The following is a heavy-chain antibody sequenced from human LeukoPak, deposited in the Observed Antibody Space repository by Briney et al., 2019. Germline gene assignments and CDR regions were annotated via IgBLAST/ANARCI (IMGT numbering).Heavy chain of an antibody. D-gene: IGHD6-13*01. CDR3: AGTTAAGSWYFDY. J-gene: IGHJ4*02. Sequence: GGSLRLSCAASGFTFSSYAMHWVRQAPDKGLEWVAVISYDGSNKYYADSVKGRFTISRDNSKNTLYLQMNSLRAEDTAVYYCAGTTAAGSWYFDYWGQGTLVTVSS. V-gene: IGHV3-30*04. CDR2: ISYDGSNK. CDR1: GFTFSSYA.